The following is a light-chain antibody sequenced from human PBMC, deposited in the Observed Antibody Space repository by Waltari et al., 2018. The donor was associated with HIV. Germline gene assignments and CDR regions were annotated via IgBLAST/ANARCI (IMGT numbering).Light chain of an antibody. CDR3: LQHHSYPGT. CDR1: QVITND. J-gene: IGKJ2*01. V-gene: IGKV1-17*01. Sequence: DIQMTQSPSSMSASVADRVTTTSRGSQVITNDLGWYQQKPGKAHKRLIYGASSLQSGVPSRFSCGGSGTEFTLTISSLQPEDFATYYCLQHHSYPGTFGQGTKLEIK. CDR2: GAS.